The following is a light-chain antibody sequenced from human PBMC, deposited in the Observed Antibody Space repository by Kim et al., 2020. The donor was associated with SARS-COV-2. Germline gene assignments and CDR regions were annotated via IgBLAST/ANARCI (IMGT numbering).Light chain of an antibody. CDR1: STDIGIYNY. V-gene: IGLV2-8*01. CDR2: EVD. J-gene: IGLJ2*01. CDR3: SSYAGSSVVTVI. Sequence: QSALTQPPSASGSPGQSVTISCTGTSTDIGIYNYVSWYQQYPGKAPRLLIYEVDKRPSGVPDRFSGSKSGNSASLTVSGLQAEDEADYHCSSYAGSSVVTVIFGGGTQLTVL.